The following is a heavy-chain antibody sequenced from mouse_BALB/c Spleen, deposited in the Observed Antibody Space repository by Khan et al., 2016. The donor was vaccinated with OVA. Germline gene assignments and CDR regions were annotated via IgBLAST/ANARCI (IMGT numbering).Heavy chain of an antibody. Sequence: QVQLQQSGAELVRPGTSVKVSCKASGYAFTDYLIEWLKQRPGQGLEWIGVINPGSGGANYNEKFKDKATLTADNSSNTAYMQLTSLTSEDAAVDFCSRSGYGFGAYWGPGTLVTVSA. CDR1: GYAFTDYL. V-gene: IGHV1-54*01. J-gene: IGHJ3*01. CDR2: INPGSGGA. D-gene: IGHD3-2*02. CDR3: SRSGYGFGAY.